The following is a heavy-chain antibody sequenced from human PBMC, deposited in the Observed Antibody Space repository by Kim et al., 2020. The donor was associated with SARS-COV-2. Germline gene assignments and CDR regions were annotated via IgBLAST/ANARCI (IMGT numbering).Heavy chain of an antibody. J-gene: IGHJ3*02. CDR3: VRDRWECAFAI. CDR1: GFTFIAYD. CDR2: ITKTSSTI. D-gene: IGHD1-26*01. V-gene: IGHV3-48*02. Sequence: GGSLRLSCATSGFTFIAYDMNWVRQAPGKGLEWLSFITKTSSTIYYADSVKGRFTISRDNAKNSLYLQMNSLTDEDTAVYFCVRDRWECAFAIWGQGTLVSVSS.